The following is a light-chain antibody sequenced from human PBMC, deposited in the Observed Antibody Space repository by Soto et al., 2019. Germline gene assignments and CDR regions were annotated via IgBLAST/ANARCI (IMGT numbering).Light chain of an antibody. V-gene: IGLV2-8*01. Sequence: QSVLTQPPSASGSPGQSVTISCTGTSSDVGGYTYVSWYQQHPGKAPKLIIYEVSERPSGVPDRFSGSKSGNTASLAVSGLQAADEADYYCSSYAGNKNVVFGGGTQLTVL. CDR3: SSYAGNKNVV. CDR2: EVS. CDR1: SSDVGGYTY. J-gene: IGLJ2*01.